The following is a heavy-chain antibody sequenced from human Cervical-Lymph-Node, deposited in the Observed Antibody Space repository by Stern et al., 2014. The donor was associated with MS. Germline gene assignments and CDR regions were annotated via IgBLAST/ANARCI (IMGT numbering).Heavy chain of an antibody. CDR2: IYWDDDK. CDR3: AAHIRATLFDF. Sequence: QVTLRESGPSLVKPTQTLTLTCTFSGFSLNTHGVGVGWVRQPPGKALEWLAIIYWDDDKRYSPSLKSRLSITKDTAKNQVVLTMTNMDPVDTATYFCAAHIRATLFDFWGQGTLVTVSS. V-gene: IGHV2-5*02. CDR1: GFSLNTHGVG. J-gene: IGHJ4*02. D-gene: IGHD2-21*01.